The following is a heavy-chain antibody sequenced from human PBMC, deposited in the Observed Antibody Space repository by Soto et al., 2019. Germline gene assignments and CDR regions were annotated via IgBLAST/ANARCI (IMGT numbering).Heavy chain of an antibody. V-gene: IGHV4-39*01. CDR1: GDSVSSSYYY. Sequence: QVQLQESGPGLVKPSETLSLTCTVSGDSVSSSYYYWGWIRQPPGKGLEWIGSIFYSGSTYYNPSLKSRVTISVDTSKNQFSLKLSSVTAADTAVYYCARRGSSRQIYHYGMDVWSPGTTVTVSS. D-gene: IGHD6-13*01. J-gene: IGHJ6*02. CDR2: IFYSGST. CDR3: ARRGSSRQIYHYGMDV.